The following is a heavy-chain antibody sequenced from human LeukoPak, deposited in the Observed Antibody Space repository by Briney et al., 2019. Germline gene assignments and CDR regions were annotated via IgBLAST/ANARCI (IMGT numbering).Heavy chain of an antibody. J-gene: IGHJ5*01. Sequence: GESLRLSCVVSGFTFSSYNMNWVRQAPGKGLEWVSSISGSSSYIYYTDSLKGRFTISRDNAKNSLYLQMNSLRAEDTAVYYCARGSSNVAARNNWFGSWGQGTLVIVSS. CDR1: GFTFSSYN. D-gene: IGHD6-6*01. V-gene: IGHV3-21*01. CDR3: ARGSSNVAARNNWFGS. CDR2: ISGSSSYI.